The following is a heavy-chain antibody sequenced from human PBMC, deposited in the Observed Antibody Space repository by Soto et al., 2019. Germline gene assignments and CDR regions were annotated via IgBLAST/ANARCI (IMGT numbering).Heavy chain of an antibody. D-gene: IGHD3-22*01. CDR3: ARDFFDSSDYTTNWFDP. Sequence: SETLSLTCSVSGGSISNSRFYRAWIRQPPGEGLEWIGSIYHTGNAYYNPSLKSRVTISVDTSKNQFSLTLISVTAADAALYYCARDFFDSSDYTTNWFDPWGQGTLVTVSS. J-gene: IGHJ5*02. CDR1: GGSISNSRFY. CDR2: IYHTGNA. V-gene: IGHV4-39*01.